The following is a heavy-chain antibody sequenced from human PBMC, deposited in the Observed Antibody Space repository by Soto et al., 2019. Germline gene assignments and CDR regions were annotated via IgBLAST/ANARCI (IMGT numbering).Heavy chain of an antibody. Sequence: SETLSLTCAVYGGSFSGYYWSWIRQPPGKGLEWIGEINHSGSTNYNPSLKSRVTISVDTSKNQFSLKLSSVTAADTAVYYCARGRTLDYWGQGTLVTVSS. CDR2: INHSGST. CDR1: GGSFSGYY. J-gene: IGHJ4*02. V-gene: IGHV4-34*01. CDR3: ARGRTLDY.